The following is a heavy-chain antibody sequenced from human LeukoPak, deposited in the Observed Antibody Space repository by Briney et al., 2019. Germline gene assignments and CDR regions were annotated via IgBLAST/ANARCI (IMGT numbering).Heavy chain of an antibody. CDR3: AKDEGYYGMDV. CDR1: GFAFSSNG. Sequence: GRSLRLSCAASGFAFSSNGMHWVRQAPGKGLEWVALISYDGSNKYYADSVKGRFTISRDNSKNTLYLQMNSLRAEDTAVYYCAKDEGYYGMDVWGQGTTVTVSS. CDR2: ISYDGSNK. V-gene: IGHV3-30*18. J-gene: IGHJ6*02.